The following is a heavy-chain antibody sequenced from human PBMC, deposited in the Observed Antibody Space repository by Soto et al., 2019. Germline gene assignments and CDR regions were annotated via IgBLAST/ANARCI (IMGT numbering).Heavy chain of an antibody. D-gene: IGHD3-3*01. Sequence: ASVKVSCKASGYTFTTYGISWVRQAPGQGLERMGWISAYNGNTNYAQKLQGRVTMTTDTSTSTAYKELRSLRSDDTAVYYCARDEGYDCRSGYLISYGMDVGGQLTTVTVSS. CDR2: ISAYNGNT. J-gene: IGHJ6*01. V-gene: IGHV1-18*01. CDR1: GYTFTTYG. CDR3: ARDEGYDCRSGYLISYGMDV.